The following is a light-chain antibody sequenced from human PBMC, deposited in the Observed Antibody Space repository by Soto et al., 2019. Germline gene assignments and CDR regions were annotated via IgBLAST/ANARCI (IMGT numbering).Light chain of an antibody. CDR3: SSYTSSTTWV. CDR1: SSDVGAYNY. Sequence: QSVLTQPASVSGSPGQSITISCTGTSSDVGAYNYVSWYQQHPGKAPKLMIYEASYRPLGVSDRFSGSRSGKTASLTISGLQAEDESDYYCSSYTSSTTWVFGGGTKVTVL. V-gene: IGLV2-14*01. CDR2: EAS. J-gene: IGLJ3*02.